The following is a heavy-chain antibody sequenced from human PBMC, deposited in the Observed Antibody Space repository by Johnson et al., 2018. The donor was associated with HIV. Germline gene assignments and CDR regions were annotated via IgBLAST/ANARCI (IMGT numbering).Heavy chain of an antibody. D-gene: IGHD1-26*01. CDR2: ISYDGSNE. CDR1: GLSFSNFG. V-gene: IGHV3-30*03. J-gene: IGHJ3*02. Sequence: QMQLVESGGGVVQPGKSLTLSCVGSGLSFSNFGIHWVRQAPGKGPEWVAVISYDGSNEYYADSVKGRFTISRDNSKNTLYLQMNSLRAEDTAVYYCAREVGNAGAFDIWGQGTMVTVSS. CDR3: AREVGNAGAFDI.